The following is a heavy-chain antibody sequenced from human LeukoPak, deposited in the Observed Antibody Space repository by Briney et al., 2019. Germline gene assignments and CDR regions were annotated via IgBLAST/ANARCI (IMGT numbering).Heavy chain of an antibody. D-gene: IGHD3-16*01. V-gene: IGHV3-30*04. CDR1: GFTFSPYV. Sequence: PGGSLRLSCTASGFTFSPYVIHWVRQAPGKGLEWVAVISSDVNFKLYADFVKSRFTISRDNSKNTVYLQMNSLRAEDTAVYYCAKLRFGLGAFDIWGQGTMVTVSS. CDR2: ISSDVNFK. J-gene: IGHJ3*02. CDR3: AKLRFGLGAFDI.